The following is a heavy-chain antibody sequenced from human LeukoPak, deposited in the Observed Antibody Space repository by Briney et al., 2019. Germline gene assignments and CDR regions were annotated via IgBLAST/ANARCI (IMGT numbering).Heavy chain of an antibody. D-gene: IGHD3-22*01. CDR2: INPNSGRT. Sequence: GASVKVSCKVSGYTLTELSMHWVRQAPGQGLEWMGWINPNSGRTNYAQKFQGRVTMTGDTSISTAYMELTRLTSDDTAVYYCARGTYYDSSAYSGVRLFDYWGQGTLVTVSS. CDR3: ARGTYYDSSAYSGVRLFDY. J-gene: IGHJ4*02. V-gene: IGHV1-2*02. CDR1: GYTLTELS.